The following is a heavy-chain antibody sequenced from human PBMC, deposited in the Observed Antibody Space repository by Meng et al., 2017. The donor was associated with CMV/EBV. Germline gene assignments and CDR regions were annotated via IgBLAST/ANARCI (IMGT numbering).Heavy chain of an antibody. CDR2: ISSSSSYI. J-gene: IGHJ4*02. D-gene: IGHD2-8*01. CDR3: ARVTVMLPYAKDFDY. Sequence: GESLKISCAASGFTFSSYSMNWVRQAPGKGLEWVSSISSSSSYIYYADSVKGRFTISRDNAKNSLYLQMNSLRTDDTAVYYCARVTVMLPYAKDFDYWGQGTLVTVSS. CDR1: GFTFSSYS. V-gene: IGHV3-21*04.